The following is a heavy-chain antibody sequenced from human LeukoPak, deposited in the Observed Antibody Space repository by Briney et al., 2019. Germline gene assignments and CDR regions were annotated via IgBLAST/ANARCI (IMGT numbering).Heavy chain of an antibody. CDR2: IKEDGSDK. J-gene: IGHJ4*02. D-gene: IGHD3-16*01. CDR1: GFIFSNYW. V-gene: IGHV3-7*03. Sequence: GGSLRLSCEATGFIFSNYWMAWVRQAPGKGLEWVANIKEDGSDKNYVDSMKGRFTISRDNAKNSLYLQMNSLRAEDTAIYYCARTLWGLTLLSSDYWGQGTLVTVSS. CDR3: ARTLWGLTLLSSDY.